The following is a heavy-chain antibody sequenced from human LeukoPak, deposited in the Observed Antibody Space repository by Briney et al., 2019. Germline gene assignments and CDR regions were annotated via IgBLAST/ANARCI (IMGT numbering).Heavy chain of an antibody. CDR2: ISGSGGST. Sequence: PGGSLRLSCAASGFTFSSYAMSWVRQAPGKGLEWVSGISGSGGSTYYADSVKGRFTISRDNSKNTLYLQMNSLRAEDTAVYYCAKEEFYYDSSGQAYYFDSWGQGTLVTVSS. CDR1: GFTFSSYA. J-gene: IGHJ4*02. CDR3: AKEEFYYDSSGQAYYFDS. V-gene: IGHV3-23*01. D-gene: IGHD3-22*01.